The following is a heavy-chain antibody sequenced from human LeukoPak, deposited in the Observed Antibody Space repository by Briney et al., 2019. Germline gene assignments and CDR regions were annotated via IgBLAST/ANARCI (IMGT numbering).Heavy chain of an antibody. V-gene: IGHV3-23*01. Sequence: GGSLRLSCAVSGFNFRHAAMTWVRQVPGKALEWVGLISFSGDNAYYADSVKGRFAISRDNSNDSLSLHMNSLRVEDTAMYYCVKDIELSAWGLGTMVTVSS. CDR1: GFNFRHAA. D-gene: IGHD3-16*02. CDR2: ISFSGDNA. CDR3: VKDIELSA. J-gene: IGHJ3*01.